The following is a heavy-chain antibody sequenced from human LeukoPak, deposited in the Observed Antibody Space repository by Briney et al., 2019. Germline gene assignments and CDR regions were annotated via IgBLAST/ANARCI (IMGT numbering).Heavy chain of an antibody. CDR3: ARGEEKATITALDS. J-gene: IGHJ4*02. D-gene: IGHD5-24*01. CDR1: GFTFSNYD. CDR2: ISSSSSYI. Sequence: GGSLRLSCAASGFTFSNYDMHWVREAPGKGLEWVSAISSSSSYIYYADSIKGRFTISRDNAENSLYLQMNSLRAVDTAVYFCARGEEKATITALDSWGQGTLVTVSS. V-gene: IGHV3-21*01.